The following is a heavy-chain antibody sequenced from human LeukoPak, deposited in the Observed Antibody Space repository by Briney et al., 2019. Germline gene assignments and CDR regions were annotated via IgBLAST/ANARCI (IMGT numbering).Heavy chain of an antibody. V-gene: IGHV1-2*02. CDR3: ARDNLDTYYYYGMDV. CDR1: GYTFTGYY. CDR2: INPSSGDT. Sequence: ASVKVSCKASGYTFTGYYILWVRQAPGQGLEWMGWINPSSGDTNYAEKFQGRVTMTRDTSISTAYMELSRLRSDDTAVYYCARDNLDTYYYYGMDVWGQGTTVTVSS. D-gene: IGHD3-9*01. J-gene: IGHJ6*02.